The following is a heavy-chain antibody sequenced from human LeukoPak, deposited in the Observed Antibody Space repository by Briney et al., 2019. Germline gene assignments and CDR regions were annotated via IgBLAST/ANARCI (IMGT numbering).Heavy chain of an antibody. V-gene: IGHV4-31*03. CDR2: IYYSGST. CDR1: GGSISSGGYY. Sequence: PSETLSLTCTVSGGSISSGGYYWSWIRQHPGKGLEWIGYIYYSGSTYYNPSLKSRVTISVDTSKNQFSLKLNSVTAADTAVYYCARGLLLRYFDWLSYYFDYWSQGTLVTVSS. D-gene: IGHD3-9*01. CDR3: ARGLLLRYFDWLSYYFDY. J-gene: IGHJ4*02.